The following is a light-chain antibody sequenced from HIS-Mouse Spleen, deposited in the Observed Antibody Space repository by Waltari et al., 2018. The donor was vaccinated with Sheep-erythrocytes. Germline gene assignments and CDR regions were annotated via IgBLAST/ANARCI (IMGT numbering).Light chain of an antibody. CDR3: QQYYSTLT. CDR1: QSVLYSSNNKNY. Sequence: DIVMTQSPDSLAVSLGERATINCKSSQSVLYSSNNKNYLAWYQQKPGQPPKLLIYWASTRESGVPYRFSGSGSVTDFTLTISSLQAEYVAVYYCQQYYSTLTFGGGTKVEIK. J-gene: IGKJ4*01. CDR2: WAS. V-gene: IGKV4-1*01.